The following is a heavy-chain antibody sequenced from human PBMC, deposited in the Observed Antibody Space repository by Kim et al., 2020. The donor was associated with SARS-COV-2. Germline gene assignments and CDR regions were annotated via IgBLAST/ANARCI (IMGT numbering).Heavy chain of an antibody. CDR1: GFTFSSYE. Sequence: GGSLRLSCAASGFTFSSYEMNWVRQAPGKGLEWVSYISSSGSTIYYPDSVKGRFTISRDNAKNSLYLQMNSLRAEDTAVYYCARELGRIQLWWKPLSMDVWGQGTTVTVSS. CDR3: ARELGRIQLWWKPLSMDV. V-gene: IGHV3-48*03. CDR2: ISSSGSTI. J-gene: IGHJ6*02. D-gene: IGHD5-18*01.